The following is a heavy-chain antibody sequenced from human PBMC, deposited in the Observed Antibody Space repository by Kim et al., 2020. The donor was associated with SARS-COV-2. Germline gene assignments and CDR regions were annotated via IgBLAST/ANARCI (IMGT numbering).Heavy chain of an antibody. CDR2: NSGGV. Sequence: NSGGVGYADSVKGRFTTSLDKAKNSLYLQMNSLRPEDTALYYCTKDVLAGGADVWGQGTAVIVS. CDR3: TKDVLAGGADV. D-gene: IGHD3-3*02. V-gene: IGHV3-9*01. J-gene: IGHJ6*02.